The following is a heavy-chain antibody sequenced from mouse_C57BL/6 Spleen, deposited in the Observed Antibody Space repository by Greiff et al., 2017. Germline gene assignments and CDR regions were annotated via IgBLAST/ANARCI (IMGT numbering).Heavy chain of an antibody. V-gene: IGHV1-78*01. CDR3: AREGIYDGYYVPMDY. CDR2: IYPRDGST. D-gene: IGHD2-3*01. Sequence: QVQLQQSDAELVKPGASVKISCKVSGYTFTDHTIHWMKQRPEQGLEWIGYIYPRDGSTKYNEKFKGKATLTADKSSSTAYMQLNSLTSEDSAVYFCAREGIYDGYYVPMDYWGQGTSVTVSS. J-gene: IGHJ4*01. CDR1: GYTFTDHT.